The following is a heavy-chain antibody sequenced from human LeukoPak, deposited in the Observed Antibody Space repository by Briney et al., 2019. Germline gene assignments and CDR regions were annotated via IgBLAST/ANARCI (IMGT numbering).Heavy chain of an antibody. CDR2: ISAYNGNT. CDR1: GYTFSSYG. V-gene: IGHV1-18*01. D-gene: IGHD2-15*01. Sequence: ASVKVSCKASGYTFSSYGISWVRQAPGQGLEWMGWISAYNGNTDYAQNLRGRVTMTTDTSTSTAYMELRSLRSDDTAVYYCARDLGYCSGGSCYEFDYWGQGTLVTVSS. J-gene: IGHJ4*02. CDR3: ARDLGYCSGGSCYEFDY.